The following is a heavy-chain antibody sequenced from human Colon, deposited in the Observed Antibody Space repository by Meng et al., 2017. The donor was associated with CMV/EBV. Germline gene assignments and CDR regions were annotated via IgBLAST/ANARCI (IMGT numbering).Heavy chain of an antibody. CDR1: GYSFTNYW. J-gene: IGHJ6*02. D-gene: IGHD1/OR15-1a*01. Sequence: GESLKISCKGSGYSFTNYWIGWVRQMPGKGLEWMGIIYPGDSDTRYSPSFQGQVTISADKSISTAYLQWSSLKASDTAMYYCARRMEQRHYYYYYGMDVWGQGTTVTVSS. CDR2: IYPGDSDT. CDR3: ARRMEQRHYYYYYGMDV. V-gene: IGHV5-51*01.